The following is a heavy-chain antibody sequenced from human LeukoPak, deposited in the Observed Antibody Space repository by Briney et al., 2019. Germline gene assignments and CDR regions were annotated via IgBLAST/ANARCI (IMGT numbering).Heavy chain of an antibody. CDR1: GYTFTGYY. V-gene: IGHV1-2*06. J-gene: IGHJ6*02. D-gene: IGHD3-3*01. CDR2: INPNSGGT. CDR3: ARGGYDFVYYYYGMDV. Sequence: ASVKVSCKASGYTFTGYYMHWVRQAPGQGLEWMGRINPNSGGTDYAQKFQGRVTMTRDTSISTAYMELSRLRSDDTAVYYCARGGYDFVYYYYGMDVWGQGTTVTVSS.